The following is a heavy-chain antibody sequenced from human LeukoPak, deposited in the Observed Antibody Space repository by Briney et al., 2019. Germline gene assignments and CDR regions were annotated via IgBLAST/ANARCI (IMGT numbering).Heavy chain of an antibody. CDR2: MSPKSGKT. CDR3: ARGAGIVVVPAAIQYYYYMDV. Sequence: ASVKVSCKASGYTFMNYDINWVRQATGQGLEWLGWMSPKSGKTGYGQKFQGRVTMTSDTSTTTAYMELSSLRSEDTAVYYCARGAGIVVVPAAIQYYYYMDVWGKGTTVTVSS. CDR1: GYTFMNYD. J-gene: IGHJ6*03. V-gene: IGHV1-8*01. D-gene: IGHD2-2*02.